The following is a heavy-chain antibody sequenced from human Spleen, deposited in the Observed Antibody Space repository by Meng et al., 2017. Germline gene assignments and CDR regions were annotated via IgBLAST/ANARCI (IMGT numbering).Heavy chain of an antibody. Sequence: GESLKISCKVSGYSFASYFLGYWVGWVRQMPGKGLEWMGIIYPGDSDTRYSPSFQGQVTISADKSISTAYLQWSSLKASDTAMYYCATRGEPPGRVAGTFLDAFDIWGQGTMVTVSS. CDR1: GYSFASYFLGYW. J-gene: IGHJ3*02. D-gene: IGHD6-19*01. CDR2: IYPGDSDT. V-gene: IGHV5-51*01. CDR3: ATRGEPPGRVAGTFLDAFDI.